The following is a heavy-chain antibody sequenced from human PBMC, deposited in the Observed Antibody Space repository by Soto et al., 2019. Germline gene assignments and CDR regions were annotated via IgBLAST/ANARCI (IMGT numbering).Heavy chain of an antibody. CDR1: GGTFSSYA. V-gene: IGHV1-69*13. Sequence: ASVKVSCKASGGTFSSYAISWVRQAPGQGLEWVGGIIPRFGTANYAQKFQGRVTITADESTSTAYMELSSLRSEDTAMYYCAKVKYDSSGYYRNFDYWGQGTLVTVSS. D-gene: IGHD3-22*01. CDR3: AKVKYDSSGYYRNFDY. J-gene: IGHJ4*01. CDR2: IIPRFGTA.